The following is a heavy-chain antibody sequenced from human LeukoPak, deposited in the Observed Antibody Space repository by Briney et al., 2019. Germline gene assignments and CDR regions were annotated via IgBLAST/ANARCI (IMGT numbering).Heavy chain of an antibody. Sequence: GGSLRLSCAASGFAFVSYGMHWVRQAPGKGLEWMAVISFDGSNKYYADSVKGRFTISRDNFKNTLYLQMNSLRAEDTAVYFCAKDPAGTFGPGNYYLFDWGQGTLVTVSS. CDR2: ISFDGSNK. J-gene: IGHJ4*02. D-gene: IGHD3-10*01. CDR1: GFAFVSYG. CDR3: AKDPAGTFGPGNYYLFD. V-gene: IGHV3-30*18.